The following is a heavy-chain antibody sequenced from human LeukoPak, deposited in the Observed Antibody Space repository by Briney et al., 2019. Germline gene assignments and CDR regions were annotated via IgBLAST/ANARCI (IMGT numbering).Heavy chain of an antibody. V-gene: IGHV3-20*01. CDR1: GFTFDDYG. J-gene: IGHJ5*02. CDR2: INWNGGST. Sequence: GGSLGLSCAASGFTFDDYGMSWVRQAPGKGLEWVSGINWNGGSTGYADSVKGRFTISRDNAKNSLYLQMNSLRAEDTALYHCARDNWNYGISWFDPWGQGTLVTVSS. CDR3: ARDNWNYGISWFDP. D-gene: IGHD1-7*01.